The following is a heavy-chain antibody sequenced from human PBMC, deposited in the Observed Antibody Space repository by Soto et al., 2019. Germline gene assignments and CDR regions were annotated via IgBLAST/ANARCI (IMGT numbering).Heavy chain of an antibody. V-gene: IGHV4-39*01. CDR1: GGSISSSSYY. J-gene: IGHJ4*02. CDR3: ARNADSNHGLFDY. D-gene: IGHD4-4*01. CDR2: IYYSGST. Sequence: QLQLQESGPGLVKPSETLSLTCTVSGGSISSSSYYWGWIRQPPGKGLEWIGSIYYSGSTYYNPSLKRRVTISVDTSKNQFSLKLSSVTAADTAVYYCARNADSNHGLFDYWGQGTLVTVSS.